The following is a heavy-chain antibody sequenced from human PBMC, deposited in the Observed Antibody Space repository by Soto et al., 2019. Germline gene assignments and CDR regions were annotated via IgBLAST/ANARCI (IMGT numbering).Heavy chain of an antibody. D-gene: IGHD3-16*01. J-gene: IGHJ4*02. CDR1: GFTFSNYG. CDR2: MSYDGSNK. CDR3: AKEGWGDGPTDS. Sequence: QVQLVESGGGVVQPGRSLRLSCAASGFTFSNYGMHWVRQAPGKGLEWVAIMSYDGSNKYYAESVKGRFTISRDNSKNTLYLQMNSLRPEDTAVYYCAKEGWGDGPTDSWCQGTLVTVSS. V-gene: IGHV3-30*18.